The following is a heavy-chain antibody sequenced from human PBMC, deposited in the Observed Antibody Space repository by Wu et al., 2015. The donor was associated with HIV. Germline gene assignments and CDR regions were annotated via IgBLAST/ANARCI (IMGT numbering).Heavy chain of an antibody. CDR2: FSYSGTT. Sequence: QVQLQESGPRLLKPSETMSLTCSVSSGSISSSPYYWGWIRQPPGKGLEWIASFSYSGTTYYNPSLRGRVTISMDMSNNRFSLKLVSVTAADTAVYYCARVGSGIADYLQIDYWGPGTLVTVSS. V-gene: IGHV4-39*07. CDR1: SGSISSSPYY. J-gene: IGHJ4*02. CDR3: ARVGSGIADYLQIDY. D-gene: IGHD3-3*01.